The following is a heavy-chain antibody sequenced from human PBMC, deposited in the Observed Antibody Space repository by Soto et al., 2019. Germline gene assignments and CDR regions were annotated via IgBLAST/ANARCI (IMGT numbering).Heavy chain of an antibody. CDR1: GGSIKSDYY. J-gene: IGHJ6*02. Sequence: SETLSLTCTVSGGSIKSDYYWALVRQPPGGGLQWMGYKYYSGATDSDPSLEARVSFSVDTSKNQFFLNLTSVTVADTAVYFCARGRPNYSSYGLDVWGPGISVPVSS. CDR2: KYYSGAT. V-gene: IGHV4-30-4*01. CDR3: ARGRPNYSSYGLDV.